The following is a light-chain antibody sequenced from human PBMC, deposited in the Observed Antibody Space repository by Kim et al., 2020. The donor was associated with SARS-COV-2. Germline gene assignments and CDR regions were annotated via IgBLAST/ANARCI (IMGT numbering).Light chain of an antibody. J-gene: IGLJ2*01. CDR3: QTWGTGIHVV. Sequence: VKLTCTLSSGHSSYASAWHQQQPEKGPRYLMKLNSDGSHSKGDGIPDRFSGSSSGAARYLTISSLQSEDEADYYCQTWGTGIHVVFGGGTQLTVL. CDR1: SGHSSYA. V-gene: IGLV4-69*01. CDR2: LNSDGSH.